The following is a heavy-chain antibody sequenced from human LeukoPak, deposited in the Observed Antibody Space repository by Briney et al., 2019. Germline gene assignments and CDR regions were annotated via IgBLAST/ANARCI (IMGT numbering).Heavy chain of an antibody. CDR3: ARRAARSFYGDYGDYFDY. V-gene: IGHV4-39*01. J-gene: IGHJ4*02. Sequence: SETLSLTCTVSGGSISGSSYFWGWIRQPPGKGLEWIGSIYYSGSTYYNPSLKSRVTISVDTSKNQFSLKLSSVTAADTAVYYCARRAARSFYGDYGDYFDYWGQGTLVTVSS. CDR1: GGSISGSSYF. CDR2: IYYSGST. D-gene: IGHD4-17*01.